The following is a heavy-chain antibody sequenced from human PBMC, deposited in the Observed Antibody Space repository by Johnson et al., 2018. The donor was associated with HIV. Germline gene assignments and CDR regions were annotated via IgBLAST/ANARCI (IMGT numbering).Heavy chain of an antibody. CDR1: GFTFSNYG. Sequence: QMLLVESGGGVVQPGRSLRLSCAASGFTFSNYGMHWVRQAPGKGLEWVAVIWFDGSNKYYADSVRCRFTITRDNSKNTLYLQMNSMRAEDAAVYYCAKDSATDPFDIWGQGTMVTVSS. D-gene: IGHD6-25*01. V-gene: IGHV3-33*06. J-gene: IGHJ3*02. CDR3: AKDSATDPFDI. CDR2: IWFDGSNK.